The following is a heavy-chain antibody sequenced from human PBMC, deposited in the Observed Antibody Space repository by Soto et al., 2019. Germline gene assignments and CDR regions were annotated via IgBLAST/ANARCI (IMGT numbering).Heavy chain of an antibody. CDR3: ARGEVSFLEWKDYYYYYYMDV. J-gene: IGHJ6*03. CDR1: GGSISSYY. CDR2: IYYSGST. Sequence: SETLSLTCTVSGGSISSYYWSWIRQPPGKGLEWIGYIYYSGSTNYNPSLKSRVTISVDTSKNQFSLKLSSVTAADTAVYYCARGEVSFLEWKDYYYYYYMDVWGKGTTVTVSS. V-gene: IGHV4-59*01. D-gene: IGHD3-3*01.